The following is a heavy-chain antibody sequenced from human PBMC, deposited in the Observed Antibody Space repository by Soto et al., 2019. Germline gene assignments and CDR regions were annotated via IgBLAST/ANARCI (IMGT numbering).Heavy chain of an antibody. D-gene: IGHD3-3*01. V-gene: IGHV3-7*05. J-gene: IGHJ6*02. CDR2: IKQDGSEK. CDR1: GFTFSSYW. CDR3: ARSRDDFRGYDFWSGYFAPYYYYGMDV. Sequence: QPGGSLRLSCAASGFTFSSYWMSWVRQAPGKGLEWVANIKQDGSEKYYVDSVKGRFTISRDNAKNSLYLQMNSLRAEDTAVYYCARSRDDFRGYDFWSGYFAPYYYYGMDVWGQGTTVTVSS.